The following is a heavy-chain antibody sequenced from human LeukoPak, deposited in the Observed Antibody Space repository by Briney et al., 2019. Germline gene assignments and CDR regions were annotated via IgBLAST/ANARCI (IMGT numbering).Heavy chain of an antibody. J-gene: IGHJ6*03. CDR1: GFTFDDYG. V-gene: IGHV3-20*04. D-gene: IGHD4-11*01. Sequence: GGSLRLSCAASGFTFDDYGMSWVRQASGKGLEWVSGINWNGGSTGYADSVKGRFTISRDNAKNSLYLQMNSLRAEDTALYYCARGATVYSNYGNYYMDVWGKGTTVTVSS. CDR3: ARGATVYSNYGNYYMDV. CDR2: INWNGGST.